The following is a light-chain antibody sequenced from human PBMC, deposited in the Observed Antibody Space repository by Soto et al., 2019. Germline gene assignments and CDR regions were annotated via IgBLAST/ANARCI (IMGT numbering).Light chain of an antibody. CDR2: GAS. J-gene: IGKJ1*01. CDR3: QQHNNWPPKT. CDR1: QSVSSN. Sequence: EIVMTQSPATLSVSPGERATLSCRASQSVSSNLAWYQQKPGQAPRLLIYGASTRATGIPARFSGSGSGTEFTLTISSLQSEAFAVYYCQQHNNWPPKTFGQGPKVDIK. V-gene: IGKV3-15*01.